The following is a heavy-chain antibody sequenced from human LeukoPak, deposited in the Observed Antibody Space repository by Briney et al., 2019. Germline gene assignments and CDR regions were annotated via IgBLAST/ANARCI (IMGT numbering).Heavy chain of an antibody. V-gene: IGHV1-18*01. CDR3: ARDRTSLSDPIVHDY. CDR1: GYTFTSYG. D-gene: IGHD2/OR15-2a*01. CDR2: LSTYNGNT. J-gene: IGHJ4*02. Sequence: ASVKVSCKASGYTFTSYGLTWVRQAPGQGLEWMGWLSTYNGNTDYAQKFQGRVTMTTDTSTSTAYRELRSLRSDDTAVYYCARDRTSLSDPIVHDYWGQGTLVTVSS.